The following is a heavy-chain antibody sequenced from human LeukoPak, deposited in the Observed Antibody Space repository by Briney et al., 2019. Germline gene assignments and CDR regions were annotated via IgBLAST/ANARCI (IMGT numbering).Heavy chain of an antibody. CDR2: IVVGSANT. CDR3: AAAPNYYGSGSYSFDN. Sequence: SVKVSCKASGFTFTTSAVQWVRQARGQRLGWKGWIVVGSANTNYAQKFQERVTITRDMSTRTAYMELSSLRSEDTAVYYCAAAPNYYGSGSYSFDNWGQGTLVTVSS. D-gene: IGHD3-10*01. V-gene: IGHV1-58*01. J-gene: IGHJ4*02. CDR1: GFTFTTSA.